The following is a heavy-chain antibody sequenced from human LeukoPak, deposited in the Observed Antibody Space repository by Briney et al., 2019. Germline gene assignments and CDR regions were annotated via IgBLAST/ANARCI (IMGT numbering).Heavy chain of an antibody. V-gene: IGHV5-51*01. CDR3: ARPKTLGGYNYEFEF. CDR2: VYPSTSDT. D-gene: IGHD5-18*01. J-gene: IGHJ4*02. Sequence: GESLKISCKGSGYSFPNYWIGWVRQMPGKGLEWIGIVYPSTSDTTYSPSFQGQVTISADKSSSTAYLQWSSLKASDTAIYYCARPKTLGGYNYEFEFWGQGTLVTVSS. CDR1: GYSFPNYW.